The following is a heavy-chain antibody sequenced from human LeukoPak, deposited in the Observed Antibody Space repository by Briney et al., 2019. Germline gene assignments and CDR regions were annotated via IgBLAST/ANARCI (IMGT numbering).Heavy chain of an antibody. V-gene: IGHV1-18*01. D-gene: IGHD3-9*01. Sequence: ASVKVSCTASGYTFTNFRISWGRHTPGQGHEWLGWISAYNGNTNYAQKFQGRVTMTTDTSTTTAYMDLRSLRSDDTAVYYCARDYDILSGHQPIDYWGQGTLVTVSS. J-gene: IGHJ4*02. CDR3: ARDYDILSGHQPIDY. CDR2: ISAYNGNT. CDR1: GYTFTNFR.